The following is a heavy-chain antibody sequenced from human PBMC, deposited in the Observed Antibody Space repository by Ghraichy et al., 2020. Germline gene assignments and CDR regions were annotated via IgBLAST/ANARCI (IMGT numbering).Heavy chain of an antibody. V-gene: IGHV5-51*01. CDR3: ARRLGAIVGEEDAFDI. CDR1: GYSFTSYW. J-gene: IGHJ3*02. D-gene: IGHD1-26*01. Sequence: GESLNISCKGSGYSFTSYWNGWVRQMPGKGLEWMGIIYPGDSDTRYSPSFQGQVTIPADKYISTAYLQWSSLKASDTAMYYCARRLGAIVGEEDAFDIWGQGTMVTVSS. CDR2: IYPGDSDT.